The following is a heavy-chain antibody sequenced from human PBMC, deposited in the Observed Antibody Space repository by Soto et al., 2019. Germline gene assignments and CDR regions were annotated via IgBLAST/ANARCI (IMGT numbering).Heavy chain of an antibody. Sequence: SVKVSCKAPGGTFSTYAISWVRQAPGQGLEWMGGVIPNSGATNYAQKFQGWVTMTRDESISTAYMELSRLRSDDTAVYYCARDHDSSGCGQNWGKGTLVTVSS. CDR3: ARDHDSSGCGQN. CDR1: GGTFSTYA. D-gene: IGHD6-19*01. CDR2: VIPNSGAT. J-gene: IGHJ1*01. V-gene: IGHV1-69*05.